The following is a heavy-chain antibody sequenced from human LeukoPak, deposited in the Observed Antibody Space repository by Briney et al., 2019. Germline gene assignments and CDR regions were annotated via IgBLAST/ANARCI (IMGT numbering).Heavy chain of an antibody. CDR1: GYTFTGYY. CDR3: TIFGYCNTSSCLGDH. J-gene: IGHJ4*02. V-gene: IGHV1-2*02. D-gene: IGHD2/OR15-2a*01. CDR2: INPNSGGT. Sequence: ASVKVSCKASGYTFTGYYMHWVRQAPGQGLEWMGWINPNSGGTNYAQKFQGRVSMTRDTSINTAYMDLASLRSDDTAVYYCTIFGYCNTSSCLGDHWGQGTMVTVSS.